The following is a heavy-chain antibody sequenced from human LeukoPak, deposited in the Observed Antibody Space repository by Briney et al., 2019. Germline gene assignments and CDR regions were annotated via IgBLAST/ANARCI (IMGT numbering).Heavy chain of an antibody. V-gene: IGHV3-48*03. J-gene: IGHJ3*02. D-gene: IGHD1-26*01. Sequence: SGGSLRLSCAASGFTFSSYEMHWVRQAPGKGLEWVSYISSSDSTIYYADSVKGRFTISRDNAKNSLYLQMNSLRAEDTAIYYCARSPYSESYYGDALDIWGQGTVITVSS. CDR3: ARSPYSESYYGDALDI. CDR2: ISSSDSTI. CDR1: GFTFSSYE.